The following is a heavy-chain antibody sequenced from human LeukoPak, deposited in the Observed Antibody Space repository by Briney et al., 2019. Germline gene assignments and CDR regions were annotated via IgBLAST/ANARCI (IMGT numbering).Heavy chain of an antibody. CDR3: ARATYDILTGYYPLYFDS. J-gene: IGHJ4*02. D-gene: IGHD3-9*01. V-gene: IGHV4-61*01. CDR1: GGSVSSGSYY. CDR2: IYYSGST. Sequence: SETLSLTCTVSGGSVSSGSYYWSWIRQPPGKGLEWLGYIYYSGSTNYNPSLKSRVTISVDTSKNQFSLKLSSVTAADTAVYYCARATYDILTGYYPLYFDSWGQGTLVTVSS.